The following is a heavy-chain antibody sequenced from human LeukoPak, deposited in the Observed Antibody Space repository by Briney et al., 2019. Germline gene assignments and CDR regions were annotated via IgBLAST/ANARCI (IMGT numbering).Heavy chain of an antibody. V-gene: IGHV3-23*01. D-gene: IGHD3-16*02. CDR3: AKVAYDFVWGTYRPPFDY. Sequence: GGSLRLSCAASGFTYSTYAMTWVRQAPGKGLEWVSSISGTGSSTYFADSVKGRFTISRDNSKSTLYLRMSSLRAEDTAVYYCAKVAYDFVWGTYRPPFDYWGQGTLVTVSS. CDR1: GFTYSTYA. J-gene: IGHJ4*02. CDR2: ISGTGSST.